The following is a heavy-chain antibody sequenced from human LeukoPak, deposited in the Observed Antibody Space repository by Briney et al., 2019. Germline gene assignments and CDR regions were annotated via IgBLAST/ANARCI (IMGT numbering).Heavy chain of an antibody. J-gene: IGHJ4*02. CDR2: INPSGGTT. CDR1: GYTFTNYG. CDR3: ARSHSNGWCDY. D-gene: IGHD6-19*01. Sequence: GASVKVSCKASGYTFTNYGISWVRQAPGQGLEWMGIINPSGGTTNYAQKFQGRVTVTRDTSTSTVYMELSSLRCEDTAVYYCARSHSNGWCDYWGQGTLVTVSS. V-gene: IGHV1-46*01.